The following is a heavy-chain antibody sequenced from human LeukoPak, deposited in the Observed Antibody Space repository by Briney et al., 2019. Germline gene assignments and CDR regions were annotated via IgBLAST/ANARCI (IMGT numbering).Heavy chain of an antibody. CDR2: MSGSGDTT. Sequence: GGSLGLSCAASGFTFGTHAMTWVRQAPGKGLEWVSGMSGSGDTTYYADSVKGRFTISRDNSKNTPLLQMNSLRAEDTAVYYCAKLAGISGWYVYYFDYWGQGTLVTVS. J-gene: IGHJ4*02. V-gene: IGHV3-23*01. CDR3: AKLAGISGWYVYYFDY. D-gene: IGHD6-19*01. CDR1: GFTFGTHA.